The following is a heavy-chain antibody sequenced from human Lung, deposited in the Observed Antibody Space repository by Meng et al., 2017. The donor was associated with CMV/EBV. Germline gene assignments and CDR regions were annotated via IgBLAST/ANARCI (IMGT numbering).Heavy chain of an antibody. CDR3: ARVGQWLPIDY. V-gene: IGHV4-4*02. CDR1: GGSISSSNW. Sequence: QVQLHGPGPGLVNPSGTLPLTCAVSGGSISSSNWWSWVRQPPGKGLEWIGEIYHSGSTNYNPSLKSRVTISVDKSKNQFSLNLSSVTAADTAVYYCARVGQWLPIDYWGQGTLVTVSS. CDR2: IYHSGST. J-gene: IGHJ4*02. D-gene: IGHD6-19*01.